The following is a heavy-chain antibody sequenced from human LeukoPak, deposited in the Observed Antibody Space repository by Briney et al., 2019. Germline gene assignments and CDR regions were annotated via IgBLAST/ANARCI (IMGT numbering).Heavy chain of an antibody. CDR1: GGTFSSYA. D-gene: IGHD6-6*01. CDR2: IIPIFGTA. Sequence: SVKVSCKASGGTFSSYAISWVRQAPGQGLEWMGGIIPIFGTANYAQKFQGRVTITADESTSTAYMELSSLRSEDTAVYYCARDLAARNSPYGMDVWGQGTTVTVSS. V-gene: IGHV1-69*01. CDR3: ARDLAARNSPYGMDV. J-gene: IGHJ6*02.